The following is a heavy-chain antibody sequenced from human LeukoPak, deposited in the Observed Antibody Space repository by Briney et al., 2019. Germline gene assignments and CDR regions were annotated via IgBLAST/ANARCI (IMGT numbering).Heavy chain of an antibody. D-gene: IGHD3-22*01. CDR1: GFTLSTYH. J-gene: IGHJ4*02. CDR3: ARDYYDDSGYLQSAY. CDR2: ISRSSDAI. Sequence: GGSLRLSCAASGFTLSTYHMNWVRQAPGKGLEWVSYISRSSDAIYYADSVKGRFTISRDNAKNSLYLQMSSLRAEDTAVYFCARDYYDDSGYLQSAYWGQGTLVTVSS. V-gene: IGHV3-48*01.